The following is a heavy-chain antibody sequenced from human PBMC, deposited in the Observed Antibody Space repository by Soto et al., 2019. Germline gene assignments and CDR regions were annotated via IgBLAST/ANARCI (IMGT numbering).Heavy chain of an antibody. CDR2: IYHSGST. CDR1: GGSISSSNW. D-gene: IGHD6-13*01. V-gene: IGHV4-4*02. J-gene: IGHJ4*02. Sequence: VSGGSISSSNWWSWVRQPPGKGLEWIGEIYHSGSTNYNPSLKSRVTISVDKSKNQFSLKLSSVTAADTAVYYCARGPGIAAAGTGFDYWGQGTLVTVSS. CDR3: ARGPGIAAAGTGFDY.